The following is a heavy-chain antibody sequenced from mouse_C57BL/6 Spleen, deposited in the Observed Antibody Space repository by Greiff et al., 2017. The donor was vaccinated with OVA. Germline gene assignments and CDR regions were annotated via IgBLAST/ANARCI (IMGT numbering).Heavy chain of an antibody. J-gene: IGHJ1*03. CDR3: ARSPLGGYFDV. CDR1: GYTFSGYW. CDR2: ILPGRGST. Sequence: QVQLKASGAELMKPGASVKLSCKATGYTFSGYWIEWVKQMPGHGLEWIGEILPGRGSTNYNEKFKGKATFTADTSSNTAYMQHSSLTTEDSAIYYCARSPLGGYFDVWGTGTTGTVSS. D-gene: IGHD3-3*01. V-gene: IGHV1-9*01.